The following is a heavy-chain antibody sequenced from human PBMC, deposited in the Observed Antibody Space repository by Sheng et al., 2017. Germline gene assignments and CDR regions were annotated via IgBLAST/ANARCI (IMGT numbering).Heavy chain of an antibody. CDR1: GGSISSYY. CDR2: IYYSGST. D-gene: IGHD1-26*01. Sequence: QVQLQESGPGMVKPLETLSLTCTVSGGSISSYYWSWIRQSPGKGLEWIGYIYYSGSTNYNPSLKSRVTISVDTSKNQFSLKLSSVTAADTAVYYCARGPLGSPGAVPLDYWGQG. J-gene: IGHJ4*02. CDR3: ARGPLGSPGAVPLDY. V-gene: IGHV4-59*01.